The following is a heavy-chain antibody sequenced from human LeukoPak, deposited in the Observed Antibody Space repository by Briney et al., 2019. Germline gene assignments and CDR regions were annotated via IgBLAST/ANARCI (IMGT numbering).Heavy chain of an antibody. D-gene: IGHD6-25*01. CDR3: ARLQRLAPL. V-gene: IGHV3-21*01. CDR1: GFTFSTYG. Sequence: GGSLRLSCAASGFTFSTYGMTWVRQAPGKGLEWVSSISSSSSYIYYADSVKGRFTISRDNAKNSLYLQMNSLRAEDTAVYYCARLQRLAPLWGQGTLVTVSS. CDR2: ISSSSSYI. J-gene: IGHJ4*02.